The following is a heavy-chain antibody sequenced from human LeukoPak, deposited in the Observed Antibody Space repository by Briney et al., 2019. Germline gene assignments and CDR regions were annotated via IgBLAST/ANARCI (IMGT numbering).Heavy chain of an antibody. Sequence: PGGSLRLSCVASGFSFSSNYMSWVRQAPGKGLEWVSVIYSGGSTYYSDSVKGRFTISRDNSKNTLYLQMNSLRAEDTAVYYCARDWAYGSGSYRGYWGQGTLVTVSS. D-gene: IGHD3-10*01. CDR2: IYSGGST. V-gene: IGHV3-53*01. J-gene: IGHJ4*02. CDR3: ARDWAYGSGSYRGY. CDR1: GFSFSSNY.